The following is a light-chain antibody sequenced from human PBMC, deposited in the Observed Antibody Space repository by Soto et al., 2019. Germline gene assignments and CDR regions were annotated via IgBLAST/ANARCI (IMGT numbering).Light chain of an antibody. Sequence: QSVLTQPPSASGTPGQRVTISCSGSRSNIGNNAVTWYQQFPGTAPKLLIYNNNQRSSGVPDRFSGSKSGISGSLAISGLQAEYVADYDRATGEYSLNARGVLGGGTKLTVL. J-gene: IGLJ3*02. CDR2: NNN. CDR1: RSNIGNNA. V-gene: IGLV1-44*01. CDR3: ATGEYSLNARGV.